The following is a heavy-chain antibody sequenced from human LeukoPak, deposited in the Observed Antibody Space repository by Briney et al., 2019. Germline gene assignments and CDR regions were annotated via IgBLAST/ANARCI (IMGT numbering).Heavy chain of an antibody. CDR1: AFTFSRYA. V-gene: IGHV3-30*04. CDR2: TSLDGTNR. J-gene: IGHJ5*02. Sequence: PGGSLRLSCAASAFTFSRYAMHWVRQAPGKGLEWVAMTSLDGTNRNYADSVEGRFTISRDNSKNTLYLQMSSVRPEDTAFYYCARSYSTSWYSTDWFDPWGQGTLVTVSS. CDR3: ARSYSTSWYSTDWFDP. D-gene: IGHD6-13*01.